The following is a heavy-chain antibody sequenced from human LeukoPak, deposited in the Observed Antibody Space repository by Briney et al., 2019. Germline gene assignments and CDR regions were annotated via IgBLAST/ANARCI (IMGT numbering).Heavy chain of an antibody. Sequence: GGSLRLSCAASGFTFSSYEMNWVRQAPGKGLEWISYISSSGSTIYYADSVKGRFTISRDNAKNSLYLQMNSLRAEDTAVYYCAELGITMIGGVWGKGTTVTVSS. D-gene: IGHD3-10*02. V-gene: IGHV3-48*03. CDR2: ISSSGSTI. CDR1: GFTFSSYE. J-gene: IGHJ6*04. CDR3: AELGITMIGGV.